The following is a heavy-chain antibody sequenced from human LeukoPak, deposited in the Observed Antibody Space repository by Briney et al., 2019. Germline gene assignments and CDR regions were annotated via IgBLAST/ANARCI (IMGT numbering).Heavy chain of an antibody. D-gene: IGHD3-22*01. V-gene: IGHV5-51*01. CDR2: IYPGDSDT. CDR3: ARGPPPDYYVSSGYPPGWFDP. J-gene: IGHJ5*02. CDR1: GYSFTSYW. Sequence: GESLKISCKGSGYSFTSYWIGWVRQMPGKGLEWMGIIYPGDSDTRYSPSFQGQVTISADKSISTAYLQWSSLKASDTAMYYCARGPPPDYYVSSGYPPGWFDPWGQGTLVTVSS.